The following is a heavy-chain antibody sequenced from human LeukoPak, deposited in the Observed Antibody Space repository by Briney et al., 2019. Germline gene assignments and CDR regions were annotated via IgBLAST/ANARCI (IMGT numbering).Heavy chain of an antibody. J-gene: IGHJ4*02. CDR3: AKDLGAYYDVLTGKDY. V-gene: IGHV3-30*18. CDR1: GFTFSSYG. D-gene: IGHD3-9*01. Sequence: GGSLRLSCAASGFTFSSYGIHWVRQAPGKGLEWVAVISYDGSNKYYADSVRGRFTISRDNSKNTLYLQMNSLRAEDTAVYYCAKDLGAYYDVLTGKDYWGQGTLVTVSS. CDR2: ISYDGSNK.